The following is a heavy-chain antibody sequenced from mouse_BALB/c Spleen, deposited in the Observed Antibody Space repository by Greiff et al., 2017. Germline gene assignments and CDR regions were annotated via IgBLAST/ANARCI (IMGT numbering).Heavy chain of an antibody. CDR1: GFDFSRYW. V-gene: IGHV4-2*02. J-gene: IGHJ4*01. CDR3: ARHYRYYAMDY. D-gene: IGHD2-14*01. Sequence: EVMLVESGGGLVQPGGSLNLSCAASGFDFSRYWMSWARQAPGKGQEWIGEINPGSSTINYTPSLKDKFIISRDNAKNTLYLQMSKVRSEDTALYYCARHYRYYAMDYWGQGTSVTVSS. CDR2: INPGSSTI.